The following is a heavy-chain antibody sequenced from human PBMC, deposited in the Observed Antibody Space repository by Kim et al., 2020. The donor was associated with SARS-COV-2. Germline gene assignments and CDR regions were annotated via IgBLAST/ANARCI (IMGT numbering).Heavy chain of an antibody. CDR3: ARVGPLYGFCY. CDR1: GGSFSSCYW. D-gene: IGHD3-10*01. J-gene: IGHJ4*01. CDR2: NYHGRST. Sequence: SETLSLTCAVSGGSFSSCYWRCCLRPPGKKVEEMVGVNYHGRSTNYNPSLKSRVTISVDNSKHHFSLQLSSVTAEDTAVYYCARVGPLYGFCYWG. V-gene: IGHV4-4*02.